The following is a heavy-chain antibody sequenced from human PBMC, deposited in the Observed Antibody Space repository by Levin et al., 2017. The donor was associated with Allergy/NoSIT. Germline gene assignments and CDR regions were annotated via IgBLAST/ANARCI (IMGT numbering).Heavy chain of an antibody. V-gene: IGHV4-59*01. CDR3: ARAHGDYLSGFDP. CDR2: IYYSGST. Sequence: GSLRLSCTVSGGSISSYYWSWIRQPPGKGLEWIGYIYYSGSTNYNPSLKSRVTISVDTSKNQFSLKLSSVTAADTAVYYCARAHGDYLSGFDPWGQGTLVTVSS. CDR1: GGSISSYY. J-gene: IGHJ5*02. D-gene: IGHD4-17*01.